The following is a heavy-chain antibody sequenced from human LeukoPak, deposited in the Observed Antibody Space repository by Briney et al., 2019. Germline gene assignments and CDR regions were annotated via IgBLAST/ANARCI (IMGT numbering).Heavy chain of an antibody. CDR2: INHSGST. D-gene: IGHD6-13*01. V-gene: IGHV4-39*07. J-gene: IGHJ5*02. CDR3: ARVARSWFVSQFQKANWFDP. CDR1: GGSISSSSYY. Sequence: KASETLSLTCTVSGGSISSSSYYWGWIRQPPGKGLEWIGEINHSGSTNYNPSLKSRVTISVDTSKNQFSLKLSSVTAADTAVYYCARVARSWFVSQFQKANWFDPWGQGTLVTVSS.